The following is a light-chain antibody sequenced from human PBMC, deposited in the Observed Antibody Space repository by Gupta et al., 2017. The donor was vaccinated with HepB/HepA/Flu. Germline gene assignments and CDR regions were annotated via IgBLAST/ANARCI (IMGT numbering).Light chain of an antibody. V-gene: IGLV2-14*03. Sequence: QSALTQPASVSGSLGQWITISCTGSSSDIGGYIYVSWYQHHPGKVPKLMIYDVSERPSGVSSRFSGSKSGNTASLTIAGLQTEDEADYYCSSYTSSKSWVFGGGTKLTVL. J-gene: IGLJ3*02. CDR1: SSDIGGYIY. CDR3: SSYTSSKSWV. CDR2: DVS.